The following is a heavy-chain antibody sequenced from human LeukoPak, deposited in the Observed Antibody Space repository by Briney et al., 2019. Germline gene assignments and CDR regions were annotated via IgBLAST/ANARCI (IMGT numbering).Heavy chain of an antibody. J-gene: IGHJ6*04. Sequence: SETLSLTCAVYGGSFSGYYWSWIRQPPGKGLEWIGEINHSGSTNYNPSLKRRVTISVDTSKNQFSLKLSSVTAADTAVYYCARVGYCSGGSCYLHGMDVWGKGTTVTVSS. CDR3: ARVGYCSGGSCYLHGMDV. V-gene: IGHV4-34*01. CDR2: INHSGST. D-gene: IGHD2-15*01. CDR1: GGSFSGYY.